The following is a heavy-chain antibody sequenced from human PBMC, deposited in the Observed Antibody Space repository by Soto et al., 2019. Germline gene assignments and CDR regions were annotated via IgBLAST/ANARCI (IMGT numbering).Heavy chain of an antibody. Sequence: EASVKVSCKASGGTFSSYAISWVRQAPGQGLEWMGGIIPIFGTANYAQKFQGRVTITADESTSTAYMELSSLRSEDTAVYYCAGPAAIPYYYYGMDVWGQGTTVTVSS. V-gene: IGHV1-69*13. J-gene: IGHJ6*02. CDR3: AGPAAIPYYYYGMDV. CDR1: GGTFSSYA. D-gene: IGHD2-2*01. CDR2: IIPIFGTA.